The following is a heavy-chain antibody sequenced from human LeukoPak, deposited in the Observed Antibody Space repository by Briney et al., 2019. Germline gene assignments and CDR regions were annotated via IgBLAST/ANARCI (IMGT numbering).Heavy chain of an antibody. D-gene: IGHD3-16*02. CDR3: AKDIQLST. V-gene: IGHV3-23*01. Sequence: GGSLRLSCAASGFTFSDSAMTWVRQVPGKGLEWVSLISSSGGNTYYADSVKGRFTISRDNSKNTLSLQMNSLRVEDTAIHYCAKDIQLSTWGLGTMVTVSS. CDR1: GFTFSDSA. J-gene: IGHJ3*01. CDR2: ISSSGGNT.